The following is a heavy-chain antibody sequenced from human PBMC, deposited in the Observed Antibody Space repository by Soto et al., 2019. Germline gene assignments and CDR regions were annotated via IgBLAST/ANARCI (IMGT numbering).Heavy chain of an antibody. CDR1: GYTFTAHS. J-gene: IGHJ4*02. Sequence: VQLVQSGTEVKEPGASVRVSCKASGYTFTAHSLHWARQAPGQGLEWMGWIIVSHDRPRYAPQFQGRLTFETDRIGTTAYMHLARRTPEDTAVYFCAREPEDGVPGDYWGQGTPVVVSS. V-gene: IGHV1-3*01. CDR3: AREPEDGVPGDY. CDR2: IIVSHDRP. D-gene: IGHD2-8*01.